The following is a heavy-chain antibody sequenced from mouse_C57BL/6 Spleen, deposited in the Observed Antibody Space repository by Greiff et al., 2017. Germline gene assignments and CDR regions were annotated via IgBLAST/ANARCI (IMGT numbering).Heavy chain of an antibody. J-gene: IGHJ1*03. CDR2: ILPGSGST. D-gene: IGHD1-1*01. CDR3: ARRGFITTVVAPWYFDV. Sequence: QVQLKESGAELMKPGASVKLSCKATGYTFTGYWIEWVKQRPGNGLEWIGEILPGSGSTNYHEKFKGKATFTADTASNTSYMQLSSLTTEDSAIYYSARRGFITTVVAPWYFDVWGTGTTVTVSS. CDR1: GYTFTGYW. V-gene: IGHV1-9*01.